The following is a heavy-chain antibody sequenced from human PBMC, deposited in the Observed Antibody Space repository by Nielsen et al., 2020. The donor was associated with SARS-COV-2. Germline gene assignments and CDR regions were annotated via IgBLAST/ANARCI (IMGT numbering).Heavy chain of an antibody. CDR3: ARGSFGELLSPFDS. Sequence: GGSLRLSCAASGFTFSDYYMSWVRQSPGRGLEWVSYINTPATIYYADSVKGRFTMSRDNAKNSLFLQMHSLRAEDTAVYYCARGSFGELLSPFDSWGRGTLVTVSS. D-gene: IGHD3-10*01. J-gene: IGHJ4*02. V-gene: IGHV3-11*01. CDR2: INTPATI. CDR1: GFTFSDYY.